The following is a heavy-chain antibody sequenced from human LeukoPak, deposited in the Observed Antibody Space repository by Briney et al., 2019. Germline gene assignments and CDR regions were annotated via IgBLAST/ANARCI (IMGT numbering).Heavy chain of an antibody. CDR2: IKQDGSAK. CDR3: ATSSAAPANM. J-gene: IGHJ4*02. Sequence: PGGSLRLSCAASGFTFSSYSMSWVRQAPGNGLEWVANIKQDGSAKYYVDSVKGRFTTSRDNAKNSLYLQMNSLRPEDTGVYYCATSSAAPANMWGQGTLVTVSS. D-gene: IGHD2-2*01. CDR1: GFTFSSYS. V-gene: IGHV3-7*01.